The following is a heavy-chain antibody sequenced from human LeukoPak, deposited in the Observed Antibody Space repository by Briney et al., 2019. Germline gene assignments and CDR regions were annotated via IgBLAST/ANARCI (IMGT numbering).Heavy chain of an antibody. V-gene: IGHV3-30-3*01. D-gene: IGHD3-10*01. CDR3: ARGGSGSYNWFDP. J-gene: IGHJ5*02. Sequence: GGSLRLSCAASGFTFSSHAMHWVRQAPGKGLEWVALISYDGSNKYYADSVKGRFTISRDNSKNTLYLQMNSLRAEDTAVYYCARGGSGSYNWFDPWGQGTLVTVSS. CDR2: ISYDGSNK. CDR1: GFTFSSHA.